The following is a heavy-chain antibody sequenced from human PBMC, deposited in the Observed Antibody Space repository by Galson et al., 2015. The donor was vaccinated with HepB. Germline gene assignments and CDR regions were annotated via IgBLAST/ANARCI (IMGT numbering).Heavy chain of an antibody. J-gene: IGHJ4*02. CDR2: ISHDGSNK. D-gene: IGHD5-18*01. V-gene: IGHV3-30-3*01. CDR3: ARGTYSFPFDY. Sequence: SLRLSCAASGFSFNTYAMHWVRQAPGKGLEWVAVISHDGSNKFYADSVKGRFTISRDHSMNTLYVQMNNLRGEDTAVYYCARGTYSFPFDYWGQGAQVTVSS. CDR1: GFSFNTYA.